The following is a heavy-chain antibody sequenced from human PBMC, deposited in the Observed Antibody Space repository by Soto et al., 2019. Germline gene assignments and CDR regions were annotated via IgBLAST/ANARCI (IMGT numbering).Heavy chain of an antibody. CDR1: GGSTSSYY. V-gene: IGHV4-59*08. CDR2: NSYSGST. D-gene: IGHD1-26*01. J-gene: IGHJ4*02. Sequence: QVQLQESGPGLVKPSETLSLTCTVTGGSTSSYYWSWLRQPPGKGLEWIGYNSYSGSTDYNPSLKSRVTISVDTSKNQFSLKLSSATAADTAVYYCVRHGGSYSFDYWGQGTLVTVSS. CDR3: VRHGGSYSFDY.